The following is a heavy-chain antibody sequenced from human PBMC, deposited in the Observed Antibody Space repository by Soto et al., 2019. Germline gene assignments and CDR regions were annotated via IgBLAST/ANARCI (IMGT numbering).Heavy chain of an antibody. CDR3: ARHFGGYYYGSGSSTGDSGMDV. J-gene: IGHJ6*02. V-gene: IGHV1-2*04. Sequence: GASVKVSCKASGYTFTGHYMHWVRQAPGQGLEWMGWINPNSGGTNYAQKFQGWVTMTRDTSISTAYMELSRLRSDDTAVYYCARHFGGYYYGSGSSTGDSGMDVWGQGTTVTVSS. D-gene: IGHD3-10*01. CDR1: GYTFTGHY. CDR2: INPNSGGT.